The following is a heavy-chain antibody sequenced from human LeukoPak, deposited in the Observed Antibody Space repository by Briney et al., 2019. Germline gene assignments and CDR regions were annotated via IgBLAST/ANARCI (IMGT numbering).Heavy chain of an antibody. CDR1: GFTFSSYS. CDR3: ARDLANSGDY. Sequence: GGALRLSCAASGFTFSSYSTNWGRQAPGKGLEWVSSISSSSSYIYYADSVKGRFTISRDNAKNSLYLQMNSLRAEDTAVYYCARDLANSGDYWGQGTLVTVSS. V-gene: IGHV3-21*01. D-gene: IGHD1-26*01. CDR2: ISSSSSYI. J-gene: IGHJ4*02.